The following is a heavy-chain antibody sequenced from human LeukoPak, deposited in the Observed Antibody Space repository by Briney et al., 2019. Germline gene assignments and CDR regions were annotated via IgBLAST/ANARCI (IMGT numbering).Heavy chain of an antibody. Sequence: SETLSLTCTVSGGSISSYYWSWIRQPAGKGLEWIGRIYTSGSTNYNPSLKSRGTMAVDTSKNQFSLKLSSVTAADTAVYYCARDTGVIIRQYYMDVWGKGTTVTVSS. CDR2: IYTSGST. J-gene: IGHJ6*03. V-gene: IGHV4-4*07. CDR3: ARDTGVIIRQYYMDV. D-gene: IGHD3-10*01. CDR1: GGSISSYY.